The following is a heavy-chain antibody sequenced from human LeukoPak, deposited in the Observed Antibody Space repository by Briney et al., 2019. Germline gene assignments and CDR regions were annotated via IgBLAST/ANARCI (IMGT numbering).Heavy chain of an antibody. CDR3: ARVAPYSTTWYFDY. CDR2: IYPGDSDT. J-gene: IGHJ4*02. V-gene: IGHV5-51*01. Sequence: GASLKISCKGSGYSFTSYWIGWVRQKPGKGLEWMGIIYPGDSDTKYSPSFQGQVTISADKSFSTAYLQWSSLKASDTAMYYCARVAPYSTTWYFDYWGQGTLVTVSS. D-gene: IGHD6-13*01. CDR1: GYSFTSYW.